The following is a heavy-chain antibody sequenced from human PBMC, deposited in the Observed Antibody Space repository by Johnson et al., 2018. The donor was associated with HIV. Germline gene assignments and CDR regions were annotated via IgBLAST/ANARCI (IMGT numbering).Heavy chain of an antibody. D-gene: IGHD4-17*01. V-gene: IGHV3-66*03. Sequence: VQLVESGGGLIQPGGSLRLSCVASGFTVSSNYMSWVRQAPGKGLEWVSVFYSGGSTYYADSVKGRFTISRDNSKNTLFLQMNSLRAEDTAVYYCAKDHDYGDAFDIWGQGTMVTVSS. CDR2: FYSGGST. CDR1: GFTVSSNY. J-gene: IGHJ3*02. CDR3: AKDHDYGDAFDI.